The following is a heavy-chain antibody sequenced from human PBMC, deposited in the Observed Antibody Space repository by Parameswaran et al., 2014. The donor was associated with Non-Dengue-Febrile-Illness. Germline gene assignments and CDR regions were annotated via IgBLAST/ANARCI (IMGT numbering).Heavy chain of an antibody. Sequence: RWIRQPPGKGLEWVSVIYSGGSTYYADSVKGRFTISRDNSKNTLYLQMNSLRVDDTAVYYCAREGRGFGEPDYYYYGMDVWGQGTTVTVSS. CDR3: AREGRGFGEPDYYYYGMDV. V-gene: IGHV3-53*01. CDR2: IYSGGST. J-gene: IGHJ6*02. D-gene: IGHD3-10*01.